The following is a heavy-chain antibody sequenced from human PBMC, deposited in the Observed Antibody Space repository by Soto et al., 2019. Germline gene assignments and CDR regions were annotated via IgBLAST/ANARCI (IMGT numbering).Heavy chain of an antibody. CDR2: IGTSSNTI. CDR1: GFTFSSYS. CDR3: ARDHDYAFDY. J-gene: IGHJ4*02. Sequence: GGSLRLSCAASGFTFSSYSMNWVRQAPGKGLEWVSYIGTSSNTIYEDSVKGRFTISRDNAKNSLYLHINSLRAEDTAVYYCARDHDYAFDYWGQGTLVTVSS. D-gene: IGHD4-17*01. V-gene: IGHV3-48*01.